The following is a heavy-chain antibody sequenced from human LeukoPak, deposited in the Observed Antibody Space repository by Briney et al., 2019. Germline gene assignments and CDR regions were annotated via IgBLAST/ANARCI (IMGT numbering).Heavy chain of an antibody. Sequence: ASVKVSCKASGGTFSSYAISWVRQAPGQGLEWMGGIIPIFGTANYAQKFQGRVTITADESTSIAYMELSSLRSEDTAVYYCARDFTMVRGDYYYYGMDVWGQGTTVTVSS. CDR3: ARDFTMVRGDYYYYGMDV. J-gene: IGHJ6*02. D-gene: IGHD3-10*01. CDR2: IIPIFGTA. CDR1: GGTFSSYA. V-gene: IGHV1-69*13.